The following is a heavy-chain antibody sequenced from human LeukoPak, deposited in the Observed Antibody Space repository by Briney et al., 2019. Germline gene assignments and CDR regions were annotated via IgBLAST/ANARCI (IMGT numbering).Heavy chain of an antibody. CDR1: GFTFSIYS. CDR3: ARDEVGGPLKY. D-gene: IGHD6-6*01. V-gene: IGHV3-21*01. CDR2: ISNDGNYI. J-gene: IGHJ4*02. Sequence: GGSLRLSCAASGFTFSIYSMSWVRQAPGKGLEWVSAISNDGNYIYYADSVKGRFTISRDNAKNSLDLQMSSLRVEDTAMYYCARDEVGGPLKYWGQGTLVTVSS.